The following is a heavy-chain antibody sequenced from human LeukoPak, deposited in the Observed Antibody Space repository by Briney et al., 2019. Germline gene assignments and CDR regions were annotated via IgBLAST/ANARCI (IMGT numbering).Heavy chain of an antibody. D-gene: IGHD3-10*01. CDR1: GFTFSSYW. CDR2: INSDGRST. V-gene: IGHV3-74*01. J-gene: IGHJ4*02. Sequence: GGSLRLSCAASGFTFSSYWMHWVRHAPGKGLVWVSRINSDGRSTIYADSVKGRFTISRDNAKNTLYLQMNSLRAEDTAVYYCATTGGYYGSGSYCDYWGQGTLVTVSS. CDR3: ATTGGYYGSGSYCDY.